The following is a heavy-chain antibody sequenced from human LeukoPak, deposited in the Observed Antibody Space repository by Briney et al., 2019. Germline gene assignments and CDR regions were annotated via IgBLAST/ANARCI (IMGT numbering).Heavy chain of an antibody. CDR3: SRSRYGATYYYGVDV. Sequence: PGGSLRLSCAASGFTFSSYGMQWVRQAPGKGLEWVAVIRSDAGSQYYADSVRGRFSISRDNSMNTLFLHMNSLRAEDTAVYYCSRSRYGATYYYGVDVWGQGTAVTVSS. J-gene: IGHJ6*02. CDR1: GFTFSSYG. V-gene: IGHV3-33*01. CDR2: IRSDAGSQ. D-gene: IGHD4/OR15-4a*01.